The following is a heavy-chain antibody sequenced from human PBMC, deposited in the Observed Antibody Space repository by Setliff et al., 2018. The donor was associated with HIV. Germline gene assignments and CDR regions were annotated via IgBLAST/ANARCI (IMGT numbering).Heavy chain of an antibody. CDR3: ARSARFFYASGSRRYFDL. D-gene: IGHD3-10*01. CDR2: IYYSGST. CDR1: GGSIRSSSSY. Sequence: ASETLSLTCTVSGGSIRSSSSYWGWIRQPPGKGLEWIGIIYYSGSTYYKPSLKSRVTISVDTSKNQFSLKLSSVTAADTAVYYCARSARFFYASGSRRYFDLWGRGTLVTVSS. J-gene: IGHJ2*01. V-gene: IGHV4-39*01.